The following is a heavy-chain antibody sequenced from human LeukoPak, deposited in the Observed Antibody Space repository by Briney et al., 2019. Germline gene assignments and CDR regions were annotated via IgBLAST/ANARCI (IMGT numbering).Heavy chain of an antibody. CDR1: EFTFNNAW. CDR3: TAGTGHSDHDY. J-gene: IGHJ4*02. Sequence: GGSLRLSCAASEFTFNNAWMSWVRQAPGKGLEWVGRVKSDTDGGTTDYAAHVKGRFTISRDDSKNMVYLQMHSLRTDDTAVYYCTAGTGHSDHDYWGQGTLVTVSS. V-gene: IGHV3-15*01. D-gene: IGHD5-12*01. CDR2: VKSDTDGGTT.